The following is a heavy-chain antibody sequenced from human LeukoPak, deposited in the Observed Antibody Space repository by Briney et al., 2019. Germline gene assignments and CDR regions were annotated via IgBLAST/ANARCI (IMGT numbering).Heavy chain of an antibody. J-gene: IGHJ6*02. D-gene: IGHD4-17*01. CDR2: ISYDGINK. CDR3: AKASTVNPQYYYYGMDV. V-gene: IGHV3-30*18. Sequence: PGGSLRLSCTVSGYTFSNYGMHWVRQAPGQGLEWVAVISYDGINKYYADSVKGRFTISRDNSNNTLFLQMISLRVEDTAVYYCAKASTVNPQYYYYGMDVWGQGTTVTVFS. CDR1: GYTFSNYG.